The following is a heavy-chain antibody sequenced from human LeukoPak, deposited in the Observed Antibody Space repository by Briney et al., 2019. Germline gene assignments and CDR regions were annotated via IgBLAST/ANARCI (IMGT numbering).Heavy chain of an antibody. J-gene: IGHJ4*02. Sequence: VASVKVSCKASGYTFTIYFMHWVRPAPGPGLEWMGIINPSGSSTTYAQKFQGRVTMTRDTSTSTVYMELTSLRSEDTAVYYCARTYHSSGYYFYPDYWGQGTLVTVSS. CDR2: INPSGSST. CDR3: ARTYHSSGYYFYPDY. D-gene: IGHD3-22*01. V-gene: IGHV1-46*01. CDR1: GYTFTIYF.